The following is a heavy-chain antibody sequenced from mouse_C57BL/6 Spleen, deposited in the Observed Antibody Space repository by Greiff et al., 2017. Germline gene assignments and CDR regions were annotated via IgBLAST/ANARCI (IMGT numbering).Heavy chain of an antibody. D-gene: IGHD1-2*01. J-gene: IGHJ1*03. CDR2: VYPSDSET. Sequence: QVQLQQPGAELVRPGASVKLSCKASGYTFTSYWMDWVKQRPGQGLEWIGNVYPSDSETHYNQKFKDKATLTVDTSSSTAYSQLSSLTSEDSAVYYTAQGGLRRRPGGWGTGTTVTVSS. CDR3: AQGGLRRRPGG. CDR1: GYTFTSYW. V-gene: IGHV1-61*01.